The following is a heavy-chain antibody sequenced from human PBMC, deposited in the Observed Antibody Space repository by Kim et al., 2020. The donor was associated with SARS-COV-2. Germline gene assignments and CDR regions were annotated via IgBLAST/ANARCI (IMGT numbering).Heavy chain of an antibody. V-gene: IGHV3-23*01. J-gene: IGHJ4*02. CDR3: AKGQYSSGWSPIDY. D-gene: IGHD6-19*01. Sequence: ADSVKGRFTIYRDKSKNTLYLQMNSLRAEDTAVYYCAKGQYSSGWSPIDYWGQGTLVTVSS.